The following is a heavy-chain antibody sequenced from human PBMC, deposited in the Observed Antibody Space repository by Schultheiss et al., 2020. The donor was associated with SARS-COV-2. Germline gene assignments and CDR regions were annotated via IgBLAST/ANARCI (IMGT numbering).Heavy chain of an antibody. J-gene: IGHJ3*02. CDR3: ARHRHYSYAFDI. V-gene: IGHV4-38-2*02. CDR1: GYSISSPYF. Sequence: SETLSLTCTVSGYSISSPYFWGWIRQSPAKGLEWIATLHHSGSTYYNPSLKSRVTISVDTSKNQFSLKLSSVTAADTAVYYCARHRHYSYAFDIWGQGTMVTVSS. D-gene: IGHD4-11*01. CDR2: LHHSGST.